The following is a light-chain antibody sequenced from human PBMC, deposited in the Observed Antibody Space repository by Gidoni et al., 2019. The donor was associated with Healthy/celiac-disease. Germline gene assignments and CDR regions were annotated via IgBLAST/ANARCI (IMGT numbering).Light chain of an antibody. Sequence: SYVLTQPPSVSVAPGKTARIPCGGNNIGSNSVHWYLQKPGQATVLVIYYDSDRTSGIPERLSGSNSGNTATLTISRVEAGDEADYYCQVWDSSSDHVVFGGGTKLTVL. J-gene: IGLJ2*01. CDR3: QVWDSSSDHVV. CDR1: NIGSNS. CDR2: YDS. V-gene: IGLV3-21*04.